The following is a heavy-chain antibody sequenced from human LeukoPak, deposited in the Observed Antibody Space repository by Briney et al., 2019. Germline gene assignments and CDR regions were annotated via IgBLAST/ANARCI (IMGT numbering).Heavy chain of an antibody. CDR1: GFTLSGYE. CDR2: ISSSSSYI. J-gene: IGHJ4*02. Sequence: PGGSLRLSCAASGFTLSGYEMNWVRQAPGKGLEWVSSISSSSSYIYYADSVKGRFTISRDNAKNSLYLQMNSLRAEDTAVYYCARDLQGTPSSGWSYYFDYWGQGTLVTVSS. V-gene: IGHV3-21*01. D-gene: IGHD6-19*01. CDR3: ARDLQGTPSSGWSYYFDY.